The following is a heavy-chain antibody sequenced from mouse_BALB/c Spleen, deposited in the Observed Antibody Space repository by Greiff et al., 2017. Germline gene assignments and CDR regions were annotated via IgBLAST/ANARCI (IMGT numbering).Heavy chain of an antibody. V-gene: IGHV1S56*01. CDR1: GYTFTSYY. CDR3: ARDYGRSLYYAMDY. D-gene: IGHD1-1*01. CDR2: IYPGNVNT. Sequence: VQLQQSGPELVKPGASVRISCKASGYTFTSYYIHWVKQRPGQGLEWIGWIYPGNVNTKYNEKFKGKATLTADKSSSTAYMQLSSLTSEDSAVYFCARDYGRSLYYAMDYWGQGTSVTVSS. J-gene: IGHJ4*01.